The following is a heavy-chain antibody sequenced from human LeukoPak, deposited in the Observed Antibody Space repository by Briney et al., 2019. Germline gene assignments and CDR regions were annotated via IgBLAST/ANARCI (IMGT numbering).Heavy chain of an antibody. J-gene: IGHJ5*02. CDR3: ARGDGHNWNYVGWSDP. D-gene: IGHD1-7*01. CDR1: GGSFSGYY. CDR2: INHSGST. Sequence: PSETLSLTCAVYGGSFSGYYWSWIRQPPGKGLEWIGEINHSGSTNYNPSLKSRVTISVDTSKNQFSLKLSSVTAADTAVYYCARGDGHNWNYVGWSDPWGQGTLVTVSS. V-gene: IGHV4-34*01.